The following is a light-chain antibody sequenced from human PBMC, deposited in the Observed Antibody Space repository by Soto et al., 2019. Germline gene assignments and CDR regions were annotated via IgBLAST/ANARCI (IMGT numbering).Light chain of an antibody. J-gene: IGKJ2*01. CDR2: GAS. V-gene: IGKV3-15*01. CDR3: QQYNNWPHT. CDR1: QNLRSS. Sequence: VMTQSPATLSVSPGERATLSCRASQNLRSSLAWYQQKPGQAPRLLIYGASTRATGIPARFSGSGSGTEFTLTISSLQSEDFAVYFCQQYNNWPHTFGQGTNLEI.